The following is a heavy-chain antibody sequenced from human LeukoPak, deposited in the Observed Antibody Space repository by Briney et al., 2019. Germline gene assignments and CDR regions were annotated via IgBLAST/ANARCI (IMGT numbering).Heavy chain of an antibody. V-gene: IGHV3-23*01. Sequence: GGSLRLSYAASGYTFISYAMSWVRQAPGKGLEGGSAISGRVGRTYYADSVKRRFTISRDHSNNTLYLQMNSLRAEDTAVYYCAKGKTYYDFWSGYYPNDYWGQGTLVTVSS. CDR2: ISGRVGRT. D-gene: IGHD3-3*01. CDR1: GYTFISYA. CDR3: AKGKTYYDFWSGYYPNDY. J-gene: IGHJ4*02.